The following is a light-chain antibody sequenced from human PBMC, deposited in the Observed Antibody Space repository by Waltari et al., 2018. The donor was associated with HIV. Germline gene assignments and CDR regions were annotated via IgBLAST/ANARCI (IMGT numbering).Light chain of an antibody. J-gene: IGLJ2*01. CDR1: TSDVGAYNY. V-gene: IGLV2-8*01. CDR2: EVF. CDR3: TSYAGRNIFV. Sequence: QSALTQPPSASGSPGQSVTLSCTGKTSDVGAYNYVSWYQQHPGKAPKLMIYEVFKRSSGVPDPFAGSNSGNTASLTVSGLPAEDGADYYCTSYAGRNIFVFGGGTKLTVL.